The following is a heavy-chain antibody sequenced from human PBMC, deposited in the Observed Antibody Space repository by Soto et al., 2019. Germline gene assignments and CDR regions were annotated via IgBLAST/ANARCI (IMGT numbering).Heavy chain of an antibody. J-gene: IGHJ4*02. CDR2: IYHSGST. CDR3: ARMSGTYYVPDY. Sequence: QVQLQESGPRLVEASQTLSLTCTVSNPSITSSGYYWSWVRQPPGKRLEWIGYIYHSGSTFYSPSLQSRLTMSVDTSKSQFSLTLRSVTAADTAVYHCARMSGTYYVPDYWGQGTLVTVSS. V-gene: IGHV4-31*03. D-gene: IGHD1-26*01. CDR1: NPSITSSGYY.